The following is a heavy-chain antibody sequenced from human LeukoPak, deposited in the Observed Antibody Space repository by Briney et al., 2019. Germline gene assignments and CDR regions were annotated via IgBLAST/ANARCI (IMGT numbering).Heavy chain of an antibody. CDR1: GFTFSSYA. CDR2: ISYDGSNK. Sequence: PGGSLRLSCAASGFTFSSYAMHWVRQAPGKGLEWVAVISYDGSNKYYADSVKGRFTISRDNSKNTLYLQMNSLRAEDTAVYYCAKDTMTTGGVVYWGQGTLVTVSS. CDR3: AKDTMTTGGVVY. J-gene: IGHJ4*02. D-gene: IGHD4-17*01. V-gene: IGHV3-30*04.